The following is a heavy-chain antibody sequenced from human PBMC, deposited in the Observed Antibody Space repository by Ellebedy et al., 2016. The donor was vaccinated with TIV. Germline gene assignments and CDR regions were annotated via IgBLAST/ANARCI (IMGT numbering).Heavy chain of an antibody. V-gene: IGHV4-59*01. CDR1: GDSINVYY. J-gene: IGHJ3*02. CDR2: IYYSGST. CDR3: PKDPGLGSGAFDI. Sequence: MPSETLSLTCTVSGDSINVYYWSWIRQPPGTGLEWIGYIYYSGSTNYNPSLKSRVTISVDTSKNQFSLKLSSVTAADTALYFCPKDPGLGSGAFDIWGQGTMITVSS. D-gene: IGHD3-16*01.